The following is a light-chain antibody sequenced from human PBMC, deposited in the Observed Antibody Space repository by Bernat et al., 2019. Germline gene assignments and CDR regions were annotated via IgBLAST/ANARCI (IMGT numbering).Light chain of an antibody. Sequence: QSALTQPASVSGSPGQSITISCTGTISDIWSYNVVSWYQQHPGKAPKLVIYEVTKRPSGVSERFSGSKSANTASLTISGLQPEDGAHYYCCSYAGPPIYVLFGGGTKLTVL. J-gene: IGLJ3*02. V-gene: IGLV2-23*02. CDR1: ISDIWSYNV. CDR2: EVT. CDR3: CSYAGPPIYVL.